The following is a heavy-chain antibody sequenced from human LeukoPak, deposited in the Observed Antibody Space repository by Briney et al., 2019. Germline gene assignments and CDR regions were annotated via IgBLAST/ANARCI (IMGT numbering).Heavy chain of an antibody. V-gene: IGHV4-59*08. D-gene: IGHD3-22*01. J-gene: IGHJ4*02. Sequence: PSETLSLTCTVSGGSISSYYWSWIRRPPGKGLEWIGYIYYSGSTNYNPSLKSRVTISVDTSKNQFSLKLSSVTAADTAVYYCARAYYYDSSGWFDYWGQGTLVTVSS. CDR3: ARAYYYDSSGWFDY. CDR2: IYYSGST. CDR1: GGSISSYY.